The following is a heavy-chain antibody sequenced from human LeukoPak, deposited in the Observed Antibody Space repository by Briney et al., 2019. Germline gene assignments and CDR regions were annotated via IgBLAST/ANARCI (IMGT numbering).Heavy chain of an antibody. J-gene: IGHJ4*02. CDR2: IGYSGGDI. V-gene: IGHV3-23*01. CDR1: GFTFSIYA. Sequence: GGSLRLSCAASGFTFSIYAMSWVRQAPGKGLEWVSVIGYSGGDIQYADSVKGRFTISRDNSKNTLYLQMNSLRVEDTAVYYCAKYAPPTTVVTRFFDYWGQGTLVTVSS. CDR3: AKYAPPTTVVTRFFDY. D-gene: IGHD4-23*01.